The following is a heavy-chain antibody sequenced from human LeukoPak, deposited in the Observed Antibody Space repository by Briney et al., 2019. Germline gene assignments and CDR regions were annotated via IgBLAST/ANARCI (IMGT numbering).Heavy chain of an antibody. J-gene: IGHJ3*02. V-gene: IGHV3-30-3*01. Sequence: GGTLRLSCVASGLTFSSYAMHWVRHAPGKGLEWVAVISYDGSNKYYAYSVKGRFTISRDNSKNTLYLQMNSLRAEDTAVYYCASLAATDAFDIWGQGTMVTVSS. CDR2: ISYDGSNK. CDR1: GLTFSSYA. D-gene: IGHD6-19*01. CDR3: ASLAATDAFDI.